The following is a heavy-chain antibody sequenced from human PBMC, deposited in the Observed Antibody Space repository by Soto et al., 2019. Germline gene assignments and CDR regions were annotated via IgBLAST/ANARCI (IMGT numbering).Heavy chain of an antibody. CDR2: IIPIFGTA. CDR1: GGTFSSYA. Sequence: SVKVSCKASGGTFSSYAISWVRQAPGQGLEWMGGIIPIFGTANYAQKFQGRVTITADKSTSTAYMELSSLRSEDTAVYYCARDPDTDRYYYYGMDVWGQGTTVTVSS. D-gene: IGHD5-18*01. V-gene: IGHV1-69*06. J-gene: IGHJ6*02. CDR3: ARDPDTDRYYYYGMDV.